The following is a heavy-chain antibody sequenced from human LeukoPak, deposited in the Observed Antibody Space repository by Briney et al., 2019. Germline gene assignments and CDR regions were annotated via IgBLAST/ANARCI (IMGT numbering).Heavy chain of an antibody. Sequence: PSETLSLTCTVSGGSISSSSYYWGWIRQPPGKGLEWIGSIYYSGNTYYNPSLKSRVTISVDTSKNQFSLKVSSVTVADTAVYYCARDDTPYGSGSYSNWGQGTLVTVSS. CDR1: GGSISSSSYY. V-gene: IGHV4-39*07. CDR3: ARDDTPYGSGSYSN. J-gene: IGHJ4*02. CDR2: IYYSGNT. D-gene: IGHD3-10*01.